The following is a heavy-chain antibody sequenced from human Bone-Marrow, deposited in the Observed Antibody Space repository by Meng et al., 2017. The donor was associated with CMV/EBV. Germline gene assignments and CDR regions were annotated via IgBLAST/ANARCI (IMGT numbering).Heavy chain of an antibody. Sequence: SETLSTCTVSGGSISSSSYYWGWIRQPPGKGLEWIGSIYYSGSTYYNPSLKSRVTISVDTSKNQFSLKLSSVTAADTAVYYCARTPPSIYDVFSGQYYFDYWGQGPRVTGYS. CDR2: IYYSGST. CDR3: ARTPPSIYDVFSGQYYFDY. D-gene: IGHD3-9*01. V-gene: IGHV4-39*07. CDR1: GGSISSSSYY. J-gene: IGHJ4*02.